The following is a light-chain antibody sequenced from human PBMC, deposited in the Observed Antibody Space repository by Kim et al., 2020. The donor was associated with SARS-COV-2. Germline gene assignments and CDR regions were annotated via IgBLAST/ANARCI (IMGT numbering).Light chain of an antibody. CDR3: QSADSSGTYVV. Sequence: SYELTQPPSVSVSPGQTARITCSGDALPKQYAYWYQQKPGQAPVLVIYKDSERPSGIPKRFSGSSSGTTVTLTISGVQAEDEADYYCQSADSSGTYVVFGGGTQLTVL. J-gene: IGLJ2*01. V-gene: IGLV3-25*03. CDR2: KDS. CDR1: ALPKQY.